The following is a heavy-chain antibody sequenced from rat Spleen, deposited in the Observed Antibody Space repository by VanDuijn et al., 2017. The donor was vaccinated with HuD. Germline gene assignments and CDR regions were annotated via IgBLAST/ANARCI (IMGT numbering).Heavy chain of an antibody. V-gene: IGHV5-29*01. Sequence: EVQLVESDGGLVQPGRSLKLSCAASGFIFSDHYVAWVRQTPTEGLEWVATIRYDGNNTYYGDSVKGRFTISRDNAESTLSLQMDSLQTEDTAIYFCTRTYGGYTSHWFAYWGQGTLVTVSS. CDR1: GFIFSDHY. J-gene: IGHJ3*01. CDR3: TRTYGGYTSHWFAY. CDR2: IRYDGNNT. D-gene: IGHD1-11*01.